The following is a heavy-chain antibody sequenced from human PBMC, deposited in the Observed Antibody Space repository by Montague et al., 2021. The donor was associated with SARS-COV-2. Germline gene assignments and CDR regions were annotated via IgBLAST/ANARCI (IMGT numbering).Heavy chain of an antibody. D-gene: IGHD2-15*01. CDR2: IYYSGST. CDR3: ARDTGISGAFDI. J-gene: IGHJ3*02. V-gene: IGHV4-39*07. Sequence: SETLSLTCTVSDGSISSSSYYWGWIRQPPGKGLEWIGSIYYSGSTYYNPSLKSRVTISVDTSKNQFSLKLSSVTAADTAVYYCARDTGISGAFDIWGQGTMVTVSS. CDR1: DGSISSSSYY.